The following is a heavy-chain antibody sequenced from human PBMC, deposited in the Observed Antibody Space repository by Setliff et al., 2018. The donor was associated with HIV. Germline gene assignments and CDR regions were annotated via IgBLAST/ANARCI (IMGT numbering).Heavy chain of an antibody. V-gene: IGHV4-59*11. J-gene: IGHJ3*02. CDR2: IYTTGST. CDR3: ASGSPFDGFDM. D-gene: IGHD1-26*01. Sequence: SETQSLTCTVSGGSMSTHYWSWIRQTPGKGLEWIGHIYTTGSTHYNPSLRSRVTISIDTSKSHFSLRLKSVTAADTALYYCASGSPFDGFDMWGQGTMGTVSS. CDR1: GGSMSTHY.